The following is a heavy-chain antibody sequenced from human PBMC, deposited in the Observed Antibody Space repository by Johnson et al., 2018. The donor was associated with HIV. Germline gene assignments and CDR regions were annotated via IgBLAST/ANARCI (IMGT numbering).Heavy chain of an antibody. V-gene: IGHV3-30*14. CDR2: ISYDGSNK. CDR1: GLTFSHYP. D-gene: IGHD6-19*01. Sequence: QVQLVESVGGVVQPGTSLRLSCAASGLTFSHYPMHWVRQAPGKGLEWVAVISYDGSNKYYADSVKGRFTISRDNSKNTLYLHMNSLRAEDTAVYYCARDQSNGWNRGAFDIWGQGTVVTVSS. CDR3: ARDQSNGWNRGAFDI. J-gene: IGHJ3*02.